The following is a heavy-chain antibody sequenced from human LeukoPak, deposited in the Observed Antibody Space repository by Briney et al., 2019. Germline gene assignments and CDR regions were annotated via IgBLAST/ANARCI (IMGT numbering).Heavy chain of an antibody. CDR3: ARAGEDYDILTGYTGYYFDY. J-gene: IGHJ4*02. Sequence: PSQTLSLTSTVSGGSISRGSYYWSWIRQPAGKGLEWIGRVYTSGSTKYNPSLKSRVTISVDTSKNQFSLKLSSVTAADTAVYYCARAGEDYDILTGYTGYYFDYWGQGTLVTVSS. V-gene: IGHV4-61*02. CDR1: GGSISRGSYY. CDR2: VYTSGST. D-gene: IGHD3-9*01.